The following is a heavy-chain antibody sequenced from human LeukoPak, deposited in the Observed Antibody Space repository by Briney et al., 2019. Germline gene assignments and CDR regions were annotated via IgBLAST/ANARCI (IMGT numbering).Heavy chain of an antibody. CDR2: ISYDGSNK. CDR1: GFTFSSYA. Sequence: GGSLRLSCAASGFTFSSYAMHWVRQAPGKGLEWVAVISYDGSNKYYADSVKGRFTISRDNSKNTLYLQMNSLRAEDTAVYYCAKLYSSSWYTAFDIWGQGTMVTVSS. D-gene: IGHD6-13*01. J-gene: IGHJ3*02. CDR3: AKLYSSSWYTAFDI. V-gene: IGHV3-30-3*01.